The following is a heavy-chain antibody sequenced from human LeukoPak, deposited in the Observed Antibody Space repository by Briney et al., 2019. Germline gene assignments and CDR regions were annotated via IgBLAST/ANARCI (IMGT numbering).Heavy chain of an antibody. D-gene: IGHD3-10*02. V-gene: IGHV4-59*01. CDR2: NYSNAIT. Sequence: SETLSFTCTVSGGSISGTYWSWIRPRPGKGLKWSGFNYSNAITTYSPSLNSRVTTPRDTSKSHVSLKLTSVTAADTAVYYGAVHVWGVITGAFDICGQGRIVTVTS. CDR1: GGSISGTY. J-gene: IGHJ3*02. CDR3: AVHVWGVITGAFDI.